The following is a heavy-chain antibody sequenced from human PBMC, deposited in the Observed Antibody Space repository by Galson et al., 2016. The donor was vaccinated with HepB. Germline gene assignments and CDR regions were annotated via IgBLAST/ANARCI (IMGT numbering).Heavy chain of an antibody. CDR2: INPNSGDT. V-gene: IGHV1-2*02. J-gene: IGHJ5*02. Sequence: SVKVSCKASGYTFTGYYMHWMRQAPGQGLEWMGRINPNSGDTNYAQKFQGRVTMTRDTSISTAYMELSRLRSDDTAVYYCARIRGFSDYKYPAWGQGTLVTVSS. CDR3: ARIRGFSDYKYPA. D-gene: IGHD5-12*01. CDR1: GYTFTGYY.